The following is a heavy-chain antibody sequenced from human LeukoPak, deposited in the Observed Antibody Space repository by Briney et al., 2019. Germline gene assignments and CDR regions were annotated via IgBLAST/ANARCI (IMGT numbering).Heavy chain of an antibody. Sequence: GGSLRLSCAASGFTFSNAWMSWVRQAPGKGLEWVGRIKSKTDGGTTDYAAPVKGRFTISRDDSKNTLYLQMNSLKTEDTAVYYCTTAGQGENYYYYMDVWGKGTTVTVSS. V-gene: IGHV3-15*01. CDR2: IKSKTDGGTT. J-gene: IGHJ6*03. D-gene: IGHD3-10*01. CDR3: TTAGQGENYYYYMDV. CDR1: GFTFSNAW.